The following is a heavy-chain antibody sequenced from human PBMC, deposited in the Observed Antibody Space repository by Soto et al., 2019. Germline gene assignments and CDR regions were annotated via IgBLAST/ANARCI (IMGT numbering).Heavy chain of an antibody. Sequence: SVKVSCKASGGTFSSYAISWVRQAPGQGLEWMGGIIPIFGTANYAQKFQGRVTITADESTSTAYMELSSLRSEDTAVYYCARDQADYSTSYYGMDVWGQGTTVTVSS. J-gene: IGHJ6*02. D-gene: IGHD3-16*01. CDR1: GGTFSSYA. CDR2: IIPIFGTA. V-gene: IGHV1-69*13. CDR3: ARDQADYSTSYYGMDV.